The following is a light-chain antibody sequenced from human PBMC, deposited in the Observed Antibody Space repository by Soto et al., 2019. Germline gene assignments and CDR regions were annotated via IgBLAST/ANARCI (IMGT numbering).Light chain of an antibody. V-gene: IGKV3-15*01. CDR2: GAS. Sequence: EIVMTQSPATLSVSPGERATLSCRASQSVSSNLAWYQQKPGQAPRLLIYGASTRATGIPARFSGSGSGTEFNLTISRLQSEDFAVYYCQQYNIWPLTFGGGTKVDIK. CDR3: QQYNIWPLT. CDR1: QSVSSN. J-gene: IGKJ4*01.